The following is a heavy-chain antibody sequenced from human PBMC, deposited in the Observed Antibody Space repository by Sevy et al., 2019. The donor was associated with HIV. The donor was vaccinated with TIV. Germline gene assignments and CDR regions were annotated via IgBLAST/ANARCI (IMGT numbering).Heavy chain of an antibody. CDR1: GFSLNNYW. D-gene: IGHD6-13*01. V-gene: IGHV3-7*01. CDR2: INQDGSVK. J-gene: IGHJ4*02. Sequence: GGCLRLSCVASGFSLNNYWMNWVRQAPGKGLERVANINQDGSVKYYVDSVRGRFTISRDNARNLVFLQMISLRVDDSALYYCVKAIAKDGSFWGQGTLVTVSS. CDR3: VKAIAKDGSF.